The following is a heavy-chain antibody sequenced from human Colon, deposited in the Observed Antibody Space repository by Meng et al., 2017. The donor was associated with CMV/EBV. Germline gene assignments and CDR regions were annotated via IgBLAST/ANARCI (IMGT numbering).Heavy chain of an antibody. CDR1: GFIFSDYG. Sequence: SLKISCAASGFIFSDYGFHWVRQAPGKGLEWVALISNDATIKYFADSVKGRFTISRDNSNNTMYLHMNSLRAGDTAVYYCVRGRYYGVAFGGVSFFDYWGQGTLVTVSS. J-gene: IGHJ4*02. CDR2: ISNDATIK. D-gene: IGHD3-16*01. CDR3: VRGRYYGVAFGGVSFFDY. V-gene: IGHV3-30*03.